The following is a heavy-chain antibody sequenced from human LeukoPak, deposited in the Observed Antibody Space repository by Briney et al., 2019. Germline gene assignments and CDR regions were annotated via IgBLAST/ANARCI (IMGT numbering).Heavy chain of an antibody. V-gene: IGHV3-23*01. CDR1: GFTFSSYG. CDR2: ISGSGGST. J-gene: IGHJ5*02. Sequence: GGTLRLSCAASGFTFSSYGMSWVRQAPGKGLEWVSAISGSGGSTYYADSVKGRFTISRDNSKNTLYLQMNSLRAEDTAVYYCAKLNNWNDLSRFDPWGQGTLVTVSS. D-gene: IGHD1-20*01. CDR3: AKLNNWNDLSRFDP.